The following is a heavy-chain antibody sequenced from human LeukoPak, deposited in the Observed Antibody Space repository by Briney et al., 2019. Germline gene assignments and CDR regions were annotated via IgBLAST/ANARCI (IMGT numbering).Heavy chain of an antibody. Sequence: PGGSLRLSCAASGFTFSSYGMHWVRQAPGKGLEWVAVISYDGSNKYYADSVKGRFTISRDNSKNTLYLQMNSLRAEDTAVYYCAKTLEWEPTPFDYWGQGTLVTVSS. J-gene: IGHJ4*02. V-gene: IGHV3-30*18. CDR1: GFTFSSYG. CDR3: AKTLEWEPTPFDY. D-gene: IGHD1-26*01. CDR2: ISYDGSNK.